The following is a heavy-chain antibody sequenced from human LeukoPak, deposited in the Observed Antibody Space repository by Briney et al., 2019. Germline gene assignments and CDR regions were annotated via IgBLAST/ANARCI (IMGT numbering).Heavy chain of an antibody. CDR3: AKAYY. J-gene: IGHJ4*02. CDR1: GFTFSSYW. Sequence: GGSLRLSCGASGFTFSSYWMHWVRQAPGKGLVWISRINSDGSTTSYADSVKGRFTISRDNSKNTLYLQMNSLRAEDTAVYYCAKAYYWGQGTLVTVSS. V-gene: IGHV3-74*01. CDR2: INSDGSTT.